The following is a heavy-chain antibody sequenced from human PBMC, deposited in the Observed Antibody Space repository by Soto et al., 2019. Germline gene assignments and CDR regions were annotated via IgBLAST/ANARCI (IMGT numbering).Heavy chain of an antibody. CDR1: GDSISRNY. CDR2: IYIDNSETT. J-gene: IGHJ5*01. V-gene: IGHV4-4*07. CDR3: ARGPGTYHCFDS. D-gene: IGHD3-10*01. Sequence: SETLSLTGSVSGDSISRNYWSWIRQPAGKGLEYIGRIYIDNSETTNYNPSMKSRVTMSADTSTNQFSLNLKSVTAADTAVYYCARGPGTYHCFDSWGQGTPVTVSS.